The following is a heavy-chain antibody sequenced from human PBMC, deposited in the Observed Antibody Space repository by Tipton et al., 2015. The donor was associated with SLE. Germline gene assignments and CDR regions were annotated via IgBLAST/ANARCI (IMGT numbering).Heavy chain of an antibody. CDR2: INHSGST. CDR3: ARTQLAVSDY. V-gene: IGHV4-34*01. Sequence: AGLVKPSETLSLTCAVYGGSFSGYYWSWIRQPPGKGLEWIGEINHSGSTNYNPSLKSRVTISVDTSKNQFSLKLSSVTAADTAVYYCARTQLAVSDYWGQGTLVTVSS. D-gene: IGHD5-24*01. CDR1: GGSFSGYY. J-gene: IGHJ4*02.